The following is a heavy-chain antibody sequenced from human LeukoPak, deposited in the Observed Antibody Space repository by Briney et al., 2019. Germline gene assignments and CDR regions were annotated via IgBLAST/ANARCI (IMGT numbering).Heavy chain of an antibody. CDR3: ARSPIRSGSYLFDY. CDR2: IYYSGST. CDR1: GDSISTYY. J-gene: IGHJ4*02. V-gene: IGHV4-59*01. D-gene: IGHD1-26*01. Sequence: PSETLSLTCTVSGDSISTYYWSWIRQPPGRGLEYIGYIYYSGSTNYNPSLKSRVTISVDTSKNPFSLKLSSVTAADTAVYYCARSPIRSGSYLFDYWGQGTLDTVSS.